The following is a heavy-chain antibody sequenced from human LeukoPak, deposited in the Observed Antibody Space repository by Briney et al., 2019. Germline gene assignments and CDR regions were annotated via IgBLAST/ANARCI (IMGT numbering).Heavy chain of an antibody. V-gene: IGHV3-30*04. CDR2: ISYDGSNK. CDR3: AKDPGGYSYEVFEYFQH. Sequence: GRSLRLSCAASGFTFSSYAMHWVRQAPGKGLEWVAVISYDGSNKYYADSVKGRFTISRDNSKNTLYLQMNSLRAEDTAVYYCAKDPGGYSYEVFEYFQHWGQGTLVTVSS. D-gene: IGHD5-18*01. J-gene: IGHJ1*01. CDR1: GFTFSSYA.